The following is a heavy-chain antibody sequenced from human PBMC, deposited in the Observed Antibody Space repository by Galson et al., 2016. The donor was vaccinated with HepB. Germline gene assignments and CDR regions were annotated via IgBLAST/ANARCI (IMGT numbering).Heavy chain of an antibody. J-gene: IGHJ4*02. CDR3: ARDRQNLRVLDY. Sequence: SLRLSCAVSGFSFKYYAMSWVRQAPGRGLEWVSAIRGSGDDTYYSDSVKGRFTISRDNSKNTLDLQMTSLRAEDTVLYYCARDRQNLRVLDYWGQGTLVTVSS. CDR1: GFSFKYYA. D-gene: IGHD4-17*01. CDR2: IRGSGDDT. V-gene: IGHV3-23*01.